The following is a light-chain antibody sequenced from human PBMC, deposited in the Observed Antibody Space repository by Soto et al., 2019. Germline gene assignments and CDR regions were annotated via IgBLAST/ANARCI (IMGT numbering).Light chain of an antibody. J-gene: IGLJ2*01. V-gene: IGLV1-40*01. Sequence: QSVLTQPPSVSGAPGQRVTISCTGSSSNIGAGYEVQWYQQLPGTAPKLLIYGNSNRPSGVPDRFSGSKSGTSASLAIHGLQAEDEADYYCQSYDSSLSGSVVFGGGTKLTVL. CDR2: GNS. CDR3: QSYDSSLSGSVV. CDR1: SSNIGAGYE.